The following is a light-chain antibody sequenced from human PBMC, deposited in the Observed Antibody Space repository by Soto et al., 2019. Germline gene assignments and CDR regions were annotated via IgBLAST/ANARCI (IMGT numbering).Light chain of an antibody. V-gene: IGKV1-17*01. CDR3: QQYKSSST. CDR2: KAS. Sequence: IQMTQSPSSLSASVGDRVTITCRASQGIRNDLGWYQQKPGKAPKLLINKASSLQSEVPSRFSGSGSGTEFTLTITSLQPDDFGVYYCQQYKSSSTFGQGTKVDIK. CDR1: QGIRND. J-gene: IGKJ1*01.